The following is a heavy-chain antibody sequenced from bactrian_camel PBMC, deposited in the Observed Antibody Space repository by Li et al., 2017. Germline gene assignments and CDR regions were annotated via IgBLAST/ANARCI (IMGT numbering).Heavy chain of an antibody. CDR3: AAKSPGGGWYSPGSYNY. J-gene: IGHJ4*01. Sequence: QLVESGGGSVQAGGSLRLSCVASGHTYTRGCMAWFLQTPGKERRGVASLVIHGGFPPVYVDSVKGRFAISRDNANDTTFLQMNSLMPEDSAMYYCAAKSPGGGWYSPGSYNYWGQGTQVTVS. CDR2: LVIHGGFPP. D-gene: IGHD6*01. CDR1: GHTYTRGC. V-gene: IGHV3S1*01.